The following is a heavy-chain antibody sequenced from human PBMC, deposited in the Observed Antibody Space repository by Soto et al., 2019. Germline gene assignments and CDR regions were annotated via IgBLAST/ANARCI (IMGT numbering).Heavy chain of an antibody. Sequence: QVELQQSGPGLVKPSQTLSLTCAISGDSVSSNSAAWNWTRQSPSRGLEWLGRTYYRSDWYNHYALSVKSRITINPDTSKNQFSLQLNSVTPEDTAVYYCARDGGTSWPYSYYGMDVWGQGTTVTVSS. D-gene: IGHD6-13*01. CDR2: TYYRSDWYN. J-gene: IGHJ6*02. CDR1: GDSVSSNSAA. CDR3: ARDGGTSWPYSYYGMDV. V-gene: IGHV6-1*01.